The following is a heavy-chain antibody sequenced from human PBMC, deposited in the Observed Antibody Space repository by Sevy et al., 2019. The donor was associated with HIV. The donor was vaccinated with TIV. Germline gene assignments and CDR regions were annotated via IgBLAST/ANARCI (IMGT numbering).Heavy chain of an antibody. J-gene: IGHJ4*02. V-gene: IGHV1-69*13. Sequence: ASVKVSCKASGGTFSSYAISWVRQAPGQGLEWMGRIIPIFGTANYAQTFQGRVTITADESTSTAYMELSSLRSEDTAVYYCARACPVCHFDYWGQGTLVTVSS. D-gene: IGHD2-2*01. CDR1: GGTFSSYA. CDR2: IIPIFGTA. CDR3: ARACPVCHFDY.